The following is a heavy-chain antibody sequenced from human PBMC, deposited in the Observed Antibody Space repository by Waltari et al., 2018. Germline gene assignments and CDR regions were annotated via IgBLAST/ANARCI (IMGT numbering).Heavy chain of an antibody. V-gene: IGHV1-2*02. Sequence: QVQLVQSGAEVKKPGASVKVSCKASGYTFTGYYMHWVRQAPGQGLEWMGWFNPDSGGINYAQKFQGRVTMTSDTSISTAYMELSRLRSDDTAVYYCARGSYYDSRPLLDYWGQGTLVTVSS. CDR3: ARGSYYDSRPLLDY. D-gene: IGHD3-22*01. J-gene: IGHJ4*02. CDR1: GYTFTGYY. CDR2: FNPDSGGI.